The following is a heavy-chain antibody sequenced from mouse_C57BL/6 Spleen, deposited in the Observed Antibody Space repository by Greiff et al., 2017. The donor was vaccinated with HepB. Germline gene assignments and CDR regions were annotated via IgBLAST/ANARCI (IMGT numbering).Heavy chain of an antibody. V-gene: IGHV1-81*01. CDR2: IYPRSGNT. D-gene: IGHD4-1*01. Sequence: VKLMESGAELARPGASVKLSCKASGYTFTSYGISWVKQRTGQGLEWIGEIYPRSGNTYYNEKFKGKATLTADKSSSTAYMELRSLTSEDSAVYFCARGQTGTDYWGQGTTLTVSS. CDR3: ARGQTGTDY. J-gene: IGHJ2*01. CDR1: GYTFTSYG.